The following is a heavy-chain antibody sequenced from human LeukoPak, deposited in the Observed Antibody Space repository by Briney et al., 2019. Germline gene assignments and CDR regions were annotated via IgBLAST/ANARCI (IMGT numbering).Heavy chain of an antibody. CDR2: IYYSGST. CDR1: DGSFSAYY. D-gene: IGHD6-13*01. Sequence: SETLSLTCAVSDGSFSAYYWSWIRQPPGKGLEWIGSIYYSGSTYYNPSLKSRVTISVDTSKNQFSLKLSSVTAADTAVYYCARDGIAAAGTGFDYWGQGTLVTVSS. CDR3: ARDGIAAAGTGFDY. J-gene: IGHJ4*02. V-gene: IGHV4-34*01.